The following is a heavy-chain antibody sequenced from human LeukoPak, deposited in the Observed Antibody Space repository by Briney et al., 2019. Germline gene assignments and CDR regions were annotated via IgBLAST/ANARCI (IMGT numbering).Heavy chain of an antibody. J-gene: IGHJ4*02. CDR2: IYSGGST. Sequence: GGSLRLSCAASGFTVSSNYMSWVRQAPGKGLEWVSVIYSGGSTYYADSVKGRFTISRDNSKNTLYLQMNSLRAEDTAVYYCAKSRVRGLNVLDYWGQGTLVTVSS. CDR1: GFTVSSNY. D-gene: IGHD3-16*01. CDR3: AKSRVRGLNVLDY. V-gene: IGHV3-53*05.